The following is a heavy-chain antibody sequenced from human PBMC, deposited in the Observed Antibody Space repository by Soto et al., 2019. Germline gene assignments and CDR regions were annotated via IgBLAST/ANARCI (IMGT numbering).Heavy chain of an antibody. Sequence: QVQLQESGPGLVKPSQTLSLTCTVSGGSISSGDYYWSWIRQPPGKGMEWIGYIYYSGSTYYNPSLKSRVTISVDTSKNQFSLKLSSVTAADTAVYYCARDYDSSGSPGYFDYWGQGTLVTVSS. CDR2: IYYSGST. CDR1: GGSISSGDYY. J-gene: IGHJ4*02. D-gene: IGHD3-22*01. V-gene: IGHV4-30-4*01. CDR3: ARDYDSSGSPGYFDY.